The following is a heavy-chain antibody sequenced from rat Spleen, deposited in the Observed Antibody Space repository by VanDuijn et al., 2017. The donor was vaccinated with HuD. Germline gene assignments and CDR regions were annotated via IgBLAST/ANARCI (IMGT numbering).Heavy chain of an antibody. CDR2: ITNTGVST. CDR1: GLSFSNYD. V-gene: IGHV5-27*01. J-gene: IGHJ4*01. Sequence: EVQLVESGGGLVQPGSPLKLSCAASGLSFSNYDMAWVRQAPTKGLEWVASITNTGVSTYYSDSVKGRFTISRDTAKSTLYLQMNSLRSEDTAIYYCTRDNERSYVMDGWGQGASVTVSS. CDR3: TRDNERSYVMDG.